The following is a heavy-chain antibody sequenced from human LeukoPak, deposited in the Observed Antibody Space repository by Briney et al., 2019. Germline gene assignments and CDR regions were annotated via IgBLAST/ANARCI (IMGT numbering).Heavy chain of an antibody. CDR3: ASQIVVVPAAMGGWFDP. CDR1: GYSISSGYS. Sequence: PAETLSLTCDVSGYSISSGYSWGWIRRPPGKGLEWIGSIYHTGTTYYNPSLKSRLTISVDTSKNQFSLKLSSVTAADTAVYYCASQIVVVPAAMGGWFDPWGQGTLVTVSS. CDR2: IYHTGTT. J-gene: IGHJ5*02. D-gene: IGHD2-2*01. V-gene: IGHV4-38-2*01.